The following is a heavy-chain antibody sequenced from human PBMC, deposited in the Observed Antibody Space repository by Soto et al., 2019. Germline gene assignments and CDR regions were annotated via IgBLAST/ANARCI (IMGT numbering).Heavy chain of an antibody. CDR1: GFTFSSYG. Sequence: GSLRLSCAASGFTFSSYGMHWVRQAPGKGLEWVAVIWYDGSNKYYADSVKGRFTISRDNSKNTLYLQMNSLRAEDTAVYYCARDEDRITMDTYGMDVWGQGATVTV. CDR2: IWYDGSNK. D-gene: IGHD3-10*01. CDR3: ARDEDRITMDTYGMDV. J-gene: IGHJ6*02. V-gene: IGHV3-33*01.